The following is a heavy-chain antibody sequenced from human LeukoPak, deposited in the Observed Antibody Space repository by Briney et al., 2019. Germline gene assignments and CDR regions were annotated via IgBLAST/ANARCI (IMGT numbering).Heavy chain of an antibody. CDR2: MNPNSGNT. Sequence: ASVKVSCKASGYTFTSYYMHWVRQAPGQGLEWMGWMNPNSGNTGYAQRFQGRVTITRNTSISTAYMEVSSLRSEDTAVYYCASSRTVTTTTSFDYWGQGTLVTVSS. CDR3: ASSRTVTTTTSFDY. CDR1: GYTFTSYY. V-gene: IGHV1-8*03. D-gene: IGHD4-17*01. J-gene: IGHJ4*02.